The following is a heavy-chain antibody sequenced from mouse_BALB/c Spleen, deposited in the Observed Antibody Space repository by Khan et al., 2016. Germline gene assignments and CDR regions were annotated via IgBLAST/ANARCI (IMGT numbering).Heavy chain of an antibody. V-gene: IGHV2-6-7*01. Sequence: VQLQESGPGLVAPSQSLSITCTVSGFSIIAYGVNWVRQPPGKGLEWMGMIWGDGSTDYNPALKSKLNITKDNSKSQVFLKMNSLQTDDTAKYYCAIDGWGYYAMDDWGQGTSVTVSS. CDR3: AIDGWGYYAMDD. CDR2: IWGDGST. J-gene: IGHJ4*01. D-gene: IGHD2-2*01. CDR1: GFSIIAYG.